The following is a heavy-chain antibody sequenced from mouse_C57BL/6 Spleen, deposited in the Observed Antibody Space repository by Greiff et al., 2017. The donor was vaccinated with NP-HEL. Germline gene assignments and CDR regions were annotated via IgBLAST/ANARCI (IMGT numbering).Heavy chain of an antibody. CDR2: IYPGDGDT. Sequence: VQLQQSGPELVKPGASVKISCKASGYAFSSSWMNWVKQRPGKGLEWIGRIYPGDGDTNYNGKFKGKATLTADKSSSTAYMQLSSLTSEDSAVYFCARERVTMITTSYFDYWGQGTTLTVSS. CDR3: ARERVTMITTSYFDY. D-gene: IGHD2-4*01. V-gene: IGHV1-82*01. J-gene: IGHJ2*01. CDR1: GYAFSSSW.